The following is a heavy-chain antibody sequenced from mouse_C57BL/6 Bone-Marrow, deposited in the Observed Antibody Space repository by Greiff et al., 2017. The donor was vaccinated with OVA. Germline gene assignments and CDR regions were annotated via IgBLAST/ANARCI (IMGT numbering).Heavy chain of an antibody. D-gene: IGHD2-1*01. CDR3: PREGGNYWFAY. J-gene: IGHJ3*01. CDR2: IRNKANNHAT. V-gene: IGHV6-6*01. CDR1: GFTFSDAW. Sequence: EVNLVESGGGLVQPGGSMKLSCAASGFTFSDAWMDWVRQSPEKGLEWVAEIRNKANNHATYYAESVKGRFTISRDDSKSSVYLQMNRLRAEDTGIYYCPREGGNYWFAYWGQGTLVTVSA.